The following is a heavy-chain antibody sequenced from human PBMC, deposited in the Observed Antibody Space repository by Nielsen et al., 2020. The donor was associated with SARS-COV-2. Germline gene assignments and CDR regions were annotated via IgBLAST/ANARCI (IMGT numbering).Heavy chain of an antibody. CDR2: IYSGGST. J-gene: IGHJ6*02. D-gene: IGHD3-10*01. V-gene: IGHV3-53*01. CDR3: AKSAELWFGELSSYGMDV. Sequence: GESLKISCAASGFTVSSNYMSWVRQAPGKGLEWVSVIYSGGSTYYADSVKGRFTIFRDISKNMVYLQMNSLRAEDTAVYYCAKSAELWFGELSSYGMDVWGQGTTVTVSS. CDR1: GFTVSSNY.